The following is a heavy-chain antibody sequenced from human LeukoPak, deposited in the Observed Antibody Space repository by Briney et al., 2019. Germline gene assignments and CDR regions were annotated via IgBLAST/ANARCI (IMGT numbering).Heavy chain of an antibody. D-gene: IGHD3-22*01. J-gene: IGHJ3*02. CDR3: ASESGYYDDAFDI. CDR1: GGSFSGYY. CDR2: INHSGST. Sequence: SETLSLTCAVYGGSFSGYYWSWIRQPPGKGLEWIGEINHSGSTNYNPPLKSRVTISVDTSKNQFSLKLSSVTAADTAVYYCASESGYYDDAFDIWGQGTMVTISS. V-gene: IGHV4-34*01.